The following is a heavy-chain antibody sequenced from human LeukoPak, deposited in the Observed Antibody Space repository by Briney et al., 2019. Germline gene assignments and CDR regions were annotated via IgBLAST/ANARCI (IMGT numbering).Heavy chain of an antibody. V-gene: IGHV3-7*01. D-gene: IGHD3-3*01. CDR3: ARERFLEWLIMAYFDY. CDR1: GFTFSSYW. CDR2: IKQDGSEI. Sequence: PGGSLRLSCAASGFTFSSYWMSWVRQAPGKGLEWVANIKQDGSEIYYVDSVKGRFTISRDNAKNSLCLQMNSLRAEDTAVYYCARERFLEWLIMAYFDYWGQGTLVTVSS. J-gene: IGHJ4*02.